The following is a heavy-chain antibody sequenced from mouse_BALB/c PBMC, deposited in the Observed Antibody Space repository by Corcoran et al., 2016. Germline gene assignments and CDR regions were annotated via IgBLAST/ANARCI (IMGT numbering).Heavy chain of an antibody. D-gene: IGHD1-1*01. CDR3: ARWDYYYGSSYYYFDY. V-gene: IGHV9-3-1*01. J-gene: IGHJ2*01. Sequence: QIQLVQSGPELKKPGETVKISCKASGYTFTNYGMNWVKQAPGKGLKWMGWINTYTGEPTYADDFKGRFAFSLETSASTAYLQINNLKNEDTATYFGARWDYYYGSSYYYFDYWGQGTTLTVSS. CDR2: INTYTGEP. CDR1: GYTFTNYG.